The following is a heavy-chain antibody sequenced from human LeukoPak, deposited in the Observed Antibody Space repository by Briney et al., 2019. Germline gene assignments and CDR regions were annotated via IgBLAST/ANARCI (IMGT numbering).Heavy chain of an antibody. J-gene: IGHJ4*02. CDR1: GGSISSYY. D-gene: IGHD6-13*01. CDR2: IYYTGST. CDR3: ARGSKAAPGTFDY. Sequence: SETLSLTCTVSGGSISSYYWSWIRQPPGKGLEWLGYIYYTGSTDYNPSLKSRVAISVDTSKNQFSLKLSSVTAADTAVYYCARGSKAAPGTFDYWGQGTLVTVSS. V-gene: IGHV4-59*01.